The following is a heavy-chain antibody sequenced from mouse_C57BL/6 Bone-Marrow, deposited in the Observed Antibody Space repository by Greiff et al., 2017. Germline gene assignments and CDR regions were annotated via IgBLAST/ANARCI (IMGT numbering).Heavy chain of an antibody. Sequence: VQLQQSGPVLVKPGASVKMSCKASGYTFTDYYMNWVTQSHGKSLEWIGVINPYNGGPSYNQKFKGKATLTVDKSSSTAYMELNSLTSEDSAVYYCARVRAYYSNSYYFDYWGQGTTLTVSS. J-gene: IGHJ2*01. V-gene: IGHV1-19*01. CDR3: ARVRAYYSNSYYFDY. CDR2: INPYNGGP. D-gene: IGHD2-5*01. CDR1: GYTFTDYY.